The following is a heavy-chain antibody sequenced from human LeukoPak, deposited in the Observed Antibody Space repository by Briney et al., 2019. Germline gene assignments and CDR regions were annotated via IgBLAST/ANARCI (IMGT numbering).Heavy chain of an antibody. CDR2: IYYSGST. D-gene: IGHD2-15*01. Sequence: GSLRLSCAASGFTFSSYSMNWIRQPPGKGLEWIGSIYYSGSTYYNPSLKSRVTISVDTSKNQFSLKLSSVTAADTAVYYCARGVVVVVAATSTLDPWGQGTLVTVSS. J-gene: IGHJ5*02. CDR1: GFTFSSYS. V-gene: IGHV4-39*07. CDR3: ARGVVVVVAATSTLDP.